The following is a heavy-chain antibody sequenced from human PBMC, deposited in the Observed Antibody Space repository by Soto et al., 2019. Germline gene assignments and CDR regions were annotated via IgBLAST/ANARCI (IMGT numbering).Heavy chain of an antibody. V-gene: IGHV6-1*01. J-gene: IGHJ5*02. D-gene: IGHD3-10*01. CDR1: GDSVSSYSAA. CDR2: TYYRSRFFS. Sequence: PSQTLSLTCAISGDSVSSYSAAWNWIRQSPSGGLEWLGGTYYRSRFFSGYAESVKSRIIINPDTSKNQFSLQLKSVTPEDTAVYYCVRDRYSSSGWFDPWGQGTPVTVSS. CDR3: VRDRYSSSGWFDP.